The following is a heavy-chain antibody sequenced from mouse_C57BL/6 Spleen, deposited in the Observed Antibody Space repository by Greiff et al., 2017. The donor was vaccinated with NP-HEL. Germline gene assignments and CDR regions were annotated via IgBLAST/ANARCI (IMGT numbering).Heavy chain of an antibody. D-gene: IGHD1-1*01. V-gene: IGHV5-16*01. CDR2: INYDGSST. J-gene: IGHJ2*01. CDR1: GFTFSDYY. CDR3: ARGGYYGSSYGFDY. Sequence: EVQVVESEGGLVQPGSSMKLSCTASGFTFSDYYMAWVRQVPEKGLEWVANINYDGSSTYYLDSLKSRFIISRDNAKNILYLQMSSLKSEDTATYYCARGGYYGSSYGFDYWGQGTTLTVSS.